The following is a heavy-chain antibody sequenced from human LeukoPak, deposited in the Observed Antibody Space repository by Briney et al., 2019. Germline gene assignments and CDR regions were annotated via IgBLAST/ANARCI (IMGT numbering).Heavy chain of an antibody. J-gene: IGHJ4*02. CDR1: GFTFSSYS. Sequence: GGSLRLSCAASGFTFSSYSMNWVRQAPGKGLEWVSYTSSSSSTIYYADSVKGRFTISRDNAKNSLYLQMNSLRAEDTAVYYCARGRGVAGYCSGGSCYQVYWGQGTLVTVSS. D-gene: IGHD2-15*01. CDR3: ARGRGVAGYCSGGSCYQVY. CDR2: TSSSSSTI. V-gene: IGHV3-48*04.